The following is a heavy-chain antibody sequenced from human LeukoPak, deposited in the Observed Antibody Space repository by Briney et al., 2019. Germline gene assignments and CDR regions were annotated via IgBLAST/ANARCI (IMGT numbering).Heavy chain of an antibody. D-gene: IGHD1-26*01. Sequence: GGSLRLSCAASGFSFSNAWMNWVRQAPGKGLEWVGRIKTKTDGGTTAYGAPVKGRFTISRDDSKNTLYLQINSLKTEDTAVYYCARLGGVGATYWYFDLWGRGTLVTVSS. CDR1: GFSFSNAW. CDR3: ARLGGVGATYWYFDL. V-gene: IGHV3-15*01. J-gene: IGHJ2*01. CDR2: IKTKTDGGTT.